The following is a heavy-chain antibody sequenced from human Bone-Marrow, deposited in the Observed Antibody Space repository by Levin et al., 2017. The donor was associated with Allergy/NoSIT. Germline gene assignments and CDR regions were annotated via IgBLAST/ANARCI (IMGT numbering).Heavy chain of an antibody. V-gene: IGHV3-7*01. CDR3: ERDQFRRATIGARWFDP. D-gene: IGHD5-24*01. J-gene: IGHJ5*02. Sequence: GESLKISCAASGFTFSNSWMSWVRQAPGKGLERVANIKEDGSEKYYVDSVKGRFTISRDNAKNSLFVQMNSLRVEDTAVYYCERDQFRRATIGARWFDPWGQGTLVTVSS. CDR1: GFTFSNSW. CDR2: IKEDGSEK.